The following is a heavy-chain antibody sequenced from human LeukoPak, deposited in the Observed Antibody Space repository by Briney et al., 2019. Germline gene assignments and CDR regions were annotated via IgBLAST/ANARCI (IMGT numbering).Heavy chain of an antibody. V-gene: IGHV3-30*04. CDR3: ARGYCGSGSCYGDYYYYGMDV. D-gene: IGHD2-2*01. J-gene: IGHJ6*02. CDR1: GFTFRIYA. CDR2: ISYDGNTK. Sequence: GRSLRLSCAASGFTFRIYAMHWVRQAPGKGLEWVAVISYDGNTKYYADSVEGRFTIFRDNSKDTLYLEMHSLRAEDTAMYYCARGYCGSGSCYGDYYYYGMDVWGQGTTVTVSS.